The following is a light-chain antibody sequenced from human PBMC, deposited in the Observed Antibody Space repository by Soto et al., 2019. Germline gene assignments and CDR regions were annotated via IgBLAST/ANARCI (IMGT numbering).Light chain of an antibody. J-gene: IGKJ1*01. CDR3: QQYDNVPWT. Sequence: DIQMTQSPSSLSASVGDRVTITCQASQDIKHFLNWYQQKPGKAPELLIFNAFNLGAGVTSRFSGSGSGTDFTLTISSLQPKDIATYVCQQYDNVPWTFGQGTRVEIK. CDR2: NAF. CDR1: QDIKHF. V-gene: IGKV1-33*01.